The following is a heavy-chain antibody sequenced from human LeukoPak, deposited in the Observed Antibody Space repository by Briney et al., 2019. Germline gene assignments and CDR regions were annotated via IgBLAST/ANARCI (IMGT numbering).Heavy chain of an antibody. Sequence: SVKVSCKASGGTFSSYAISWVRQAPGQGLEWMGRIIPIFGIANYAQKFQGRVTITADKSTSTAYMELSSLRSEDTAVYYCARDPPIRGITGTPNVYYGMHVWGQGTTVTVSS. D-gene: IGHD1-7*01. J-gene: IGHJ6*02. V-gene: IGHV1-69*04. CDR2: IIPIFGIA. CDR3: ARDPPIRGITGTPNVYYGMHV. CDR1: GGTFSSYA.